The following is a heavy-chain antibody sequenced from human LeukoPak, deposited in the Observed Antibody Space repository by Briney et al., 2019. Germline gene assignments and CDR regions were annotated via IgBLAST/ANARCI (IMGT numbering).Heavy chain of an antibody. Sequence: PSETLSLTCTVSGGSISSYYWSWIRQPPGKGLEWIGYIYYSGSTNYNLSLKSRVTISVDTSKNQFSLKLSSVTAADTAVYYCARGALVVVAANYFDYWGQGTLVTVSS. D-gene: IGHD2-15*01. CDR1: GGSISSYY. CDR2: IYYSGST. V-gene: IGHV4-59*01. J-gene: IGHJ4*02. CDR3: ARGALVVVAANYFDY.